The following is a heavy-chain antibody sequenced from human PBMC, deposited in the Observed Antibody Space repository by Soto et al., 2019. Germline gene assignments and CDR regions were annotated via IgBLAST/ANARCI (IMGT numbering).Heavy chain of an antibody. CDR3: AKEVGRPVIVPAADYFDY. CDR2: ISGSGGST. J-gene: IGHJ4*02. D-gene: IGHD2-2*01. V-gene: IGHV3-23*01. Sequence: GGSLRLSCAASGCTFSSYGMSWVRQAPGKGLEWVSAISGSGGSTYYADSVKGRFTISRDNSKNTLYLQMNSLRAEDTAVYYCAKEVGRPVIVPAADYFDYWGQGTLVTVSS. CDR1: GCTFSSYG.